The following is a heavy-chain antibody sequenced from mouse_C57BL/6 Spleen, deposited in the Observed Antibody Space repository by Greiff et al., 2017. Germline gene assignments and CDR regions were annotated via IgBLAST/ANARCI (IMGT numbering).Heavy chain of an antibody. CDR2: IDPSDSYT. V-gene: IGHV1-69*01. J-gene: IGHJ2*01. Sequence: QVQLQQPGAELVKPGASVKLSCKASGYTFTSYWMHWVKQRPGQGLEWIGEIDPSDSYTNYNQKFKGKSTVAVDKSSSTAYMQLSSLTSEDSAVYYCARGDAPGFDYWGQGTTLTVSA. CDR1: GYTFTSYW. CDR3: ARGDAPGFDY.